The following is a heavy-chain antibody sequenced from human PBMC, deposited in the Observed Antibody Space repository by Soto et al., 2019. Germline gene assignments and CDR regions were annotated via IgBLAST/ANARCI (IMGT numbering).Heavy chain of an antibody. CDR2: IRSKTYGGTT. Sequence: GGSLRLSCTASGFTFGDYGMSWFRQAPGKGLEWVGFIRSKTYGGTTEYAASVKGRFSISRDDSKTIAYLQLNSLKTEDTAVYYCTRGLLGPFGDYLYYFDYWGQGTLVTVSS. J-gene: IGHJ4*02. CDR3: TRGLLGPFGDYLYYFDY. CDR1: GFTFGDYG. D-gene: IGHD4-17*01. V-gene: IGHV3-49*03.